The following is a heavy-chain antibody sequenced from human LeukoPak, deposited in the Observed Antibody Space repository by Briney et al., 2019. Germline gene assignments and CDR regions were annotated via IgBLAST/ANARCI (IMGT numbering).Heavy chain of an antibody. J-gene: IGHJ3*02. D-gene: IGHD6-13*01. CDR3: ARDGGSSWYGAFDI. CDR1: GFIFSTYS. Sequence: GGSLRLSCAASGFIFSTYSMNWVRQAPGKGLEWVSYIGSSSATIYYADSVKGRITISRDNAKNSMYLQMNSLRAEDTAVYYCARDGGSSWYGAFDIWGQGTMVTVSS. V-gene: IGHV3-48*01. CDR2: IGSSSATI.